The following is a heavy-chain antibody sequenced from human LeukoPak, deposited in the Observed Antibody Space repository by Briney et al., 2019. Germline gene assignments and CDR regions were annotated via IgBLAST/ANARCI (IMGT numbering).Heavy chain of an antibody. CDR2: TWYDGSNK. V-gene: IGHV3-33*01. CDR3: ARDRGYSYGHPFDY. J-gene: IGHJ4*02. CDR1: GFTFCNYG. D-gene: IGHD5-18*01. Sequence: GGSLRLSCAASGFTFCNYGMQWVRQAPGKGLEWVALTWYDGSNKYYGDSVKDRFTISRDNSNNMLYLHMNSLRVEDTAVYYCARDRGYSYGHPFDYWGQGTLVTVSS.